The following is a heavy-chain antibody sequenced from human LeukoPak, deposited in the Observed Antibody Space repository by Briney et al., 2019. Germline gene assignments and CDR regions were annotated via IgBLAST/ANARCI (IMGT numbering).Heavy chain of an antibody. CDR1: GFTFSSST. CDR3: AKEGRSTTPGY. J-gene: IGHJ4*02. V-gene: IGHV3-21*01. D-gene: IGHD6-13*01. Sequence: GGSLRLSCAASGFTFSSSTMDWVRQAPGKGLEWVSSISRSGTSIYYADSLRGRFTISRDNAKNSLYPQMNSLGVDDTAVYYCAKEGRSTTPGYWGQGTLVTVSS. CDR2: ISRSGTSI.